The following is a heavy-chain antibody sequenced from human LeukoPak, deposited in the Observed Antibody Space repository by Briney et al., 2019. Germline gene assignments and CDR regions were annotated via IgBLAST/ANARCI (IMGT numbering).Heavy chain of an antibody. D-gene: IGHD3-22*01. CDR1: GGSISSSSTY. CDR2: IYYSGST. V-gene: IGHV4-39*01. CDR3: ASQYDSSGYYFFDY. J-gene: IGHJ4*02. Sequence: SETLSLTCTVSGGSISSSSTYWGWIRQSPGKGLEWIGNIYYSGSTYYSPSLKSRVTISVDTSKNQFSLKLTSVTAADTAVNYCASQYDSSGYYFFDYWGQGTLVTVSS.